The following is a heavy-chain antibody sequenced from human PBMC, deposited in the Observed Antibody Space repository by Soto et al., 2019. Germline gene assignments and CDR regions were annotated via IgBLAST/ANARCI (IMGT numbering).Heavy chain of an antibody. V-gene: IGHV3-7*03. CDR2: IKADGSEK. J-gene: IGHJ5*02. Sequence: XGCLRLSCAGCGFTFSNQWMNWVRQAPGKGLEWVANIKADGSEKYYVDSVKGRFTISRDNSKNTLYLQMNSLRAEDAAVYYCAKVGGRGWFDPWGQGTLV. CDR3: AKVGGRGWFDP. D-gene: IGHD1-26*01. CDR1: GFTFSNQW.